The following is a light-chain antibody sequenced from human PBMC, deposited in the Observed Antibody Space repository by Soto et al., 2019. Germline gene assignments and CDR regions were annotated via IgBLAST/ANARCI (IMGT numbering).Light chain of an antibody. CDR3: QQYGSSPPT. Sequence: EIVLTQSPGTLSLSPGERAALSCRASQSVSSSYLAWYQQKPGQAPRLIIYGASSRATGIPDRFSGSGSGTDFTLTISRLEPEYIAVYYCQQYGSSPPTFGQGTKVEIK. J-gene: IGKJ1*01. CDR2: GAS. V-gene: IGKV3-20*01. CDR1: QSVSSSY.